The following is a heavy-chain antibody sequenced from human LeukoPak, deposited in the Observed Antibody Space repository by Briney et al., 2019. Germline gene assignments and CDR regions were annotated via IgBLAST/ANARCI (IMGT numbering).Heavy chain of an antibody. V-gene: IGHV3-49*03. CDR2: IRSKAYGGTT. CDR1: GFTFGDYA. D-gene: IGHD5-18*01. Sequence: PGRSLRLSCTASGFTFGDYAMSWFRQAPGKGLEWVGFIRSKAYGGTTEYAASVKGRFTISRDDSKSTAYLQINSLKTEDTAVYYCSRRSGHSHGEAFDIWGQGTMVTVSS. CDR3: SRRSGHSHGEAFDI. J-gene: IGHJ3*02.